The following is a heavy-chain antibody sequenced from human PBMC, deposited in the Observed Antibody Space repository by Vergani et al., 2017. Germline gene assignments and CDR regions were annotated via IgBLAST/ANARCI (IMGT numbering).Heavy chain of an antibody. Sequence: EVQLVQSGAEVKKPGESLKISCKGSGYSFTSYWIGWVRQLPGKGLEWMGIIYPGDSDTRYSPSFQGQVTISADKSISTAYLQWSSLKASDTAMYYCEERRKSTEGWGGNWFDPWGQGTLVTVSS. D-gene: IGHD4-11*01. CDR3: EERRKSTEGWGGNWFDP. CDR1: GYSFTSYW. CDR2: IYPGDSDT. J-gene: IGHJ5*02. V-gene: IGHV5-51*01.